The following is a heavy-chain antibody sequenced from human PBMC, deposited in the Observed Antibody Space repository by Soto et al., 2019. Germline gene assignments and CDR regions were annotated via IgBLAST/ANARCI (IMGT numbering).Heavy chain of an antibody. CDR3: ASWITMVRGVTY. CDR2: ISSSSSYT. J-gene: IGHJ4*02. V-gene: IGHV3-11*05. D-gene: IGHD3-10*01. Sequence: QVPLVESGGGLVQPGGSLRLSCAASGFTFSDYYMSWIRQAPGKGLEWVSYISSSSSYTNYADSVKGRVTISRDNAKNSLYLQMNSLRAGDTAVYYGASWITMVRGVTYWGQGTLVTVSS. CDR1: GFTFSDYY.